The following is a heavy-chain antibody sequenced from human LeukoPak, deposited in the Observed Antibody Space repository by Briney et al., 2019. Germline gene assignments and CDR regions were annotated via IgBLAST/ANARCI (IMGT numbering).Heavy chain of an antibody. CDR2: ISYPRSYQ. V-gene: IGHV3-30*03. D-gene: IGHD3-22*01. CDR3: AREYSDNSGYYYGLDT. J-gene: IGHJ4*02. CDR1: GFTFSRYG. Sequence: GGSLRLSCAASGFTFSRYGLHWVRQAPGKGLEWVALISYPRSYQYYIDSVKGRFTSSRDDSKNTFYLQMNSLRAEDTALYYCAREYSDNSGYYYGLDTWGQGTLVTVSS.